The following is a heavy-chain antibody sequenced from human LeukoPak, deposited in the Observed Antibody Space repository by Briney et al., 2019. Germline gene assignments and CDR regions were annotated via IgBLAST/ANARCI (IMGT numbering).Heavy chain of an antibody. J-gene: IGHJ4*02. CDR3: AKDHCSGGSCYSVPKEFDY. V-gene: IGHV3-23*01. D-gene: IGHD2-15*01. CDR2: ISGSGGST. CDR1: GFTFSNYA. Sequence: GGSLRLSCAASGFTFSNYAMSWVRQAPGKGLEWVSAISGSGGSTYYADSVKGRFTISRDNSKNTLYLQMNSLRAEDTAVYYCAKDHCSGGSCYSVPKEFDYWGQGTLVTVSS.